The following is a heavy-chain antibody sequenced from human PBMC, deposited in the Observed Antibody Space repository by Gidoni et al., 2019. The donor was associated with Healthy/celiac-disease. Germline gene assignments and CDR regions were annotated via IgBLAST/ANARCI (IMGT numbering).Heavy chain of an antibody. D-gene: IGHD5-12*01. Sequence: EVQLLESGGGLVQPGGSLRLSCGASGFTFSSYAMSWVRQAPGTGLEWFSAISGSGGSTYYADSVKGRFTISRDNSKNTLYLQMNSLRAEDTAVYYCAKDRYSGSTALRVWGQGTLVTVSS. J-gene: IGHJ4*02. CDR1: GFTFSSYA. CDR2: ISGSGGST. CDR3: AKDRYSGSTALRV. V-gene: IGHV3-23*01.